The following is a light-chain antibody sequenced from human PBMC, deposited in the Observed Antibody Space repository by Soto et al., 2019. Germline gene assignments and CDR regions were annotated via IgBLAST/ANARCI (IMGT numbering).Light chain of an antibody. Sequence: QSALTQPASVSGSPGQSITIACTGTSSDIGGQNYVSWYQHHSGKAPKLMIYEVSNRPSGVSNRFSGSKSGNTASLSISGLQADDEADYYCSSYASSTTLDVLFGGGTQLTVL. CDR2: EVS. CDR1: SSDIGGQNY. V-gene: IGLV2-14*01. CDR3: SSYASSTTLDVL. J-gene: IGLJ2*01.